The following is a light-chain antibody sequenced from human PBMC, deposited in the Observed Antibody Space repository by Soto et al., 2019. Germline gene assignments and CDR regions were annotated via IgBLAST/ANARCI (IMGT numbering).Light chain of an antibody. CDR2: GAS. Sequence: EIVLTQSPGTLSLSPGERATLSCRASESVSSSYLAWYQQKPGQAPRLLIYGASSRAIGIPDRFSGSGSGTDFTLTISRLEPEDFAVYYCQQYGSSPVTFGQGTRLEIK. J-gene: IGKJ5*01. CDR1: ESVSSSY. CDR3: QQYGSSPVT. V-gene: IGKV3-20*01.